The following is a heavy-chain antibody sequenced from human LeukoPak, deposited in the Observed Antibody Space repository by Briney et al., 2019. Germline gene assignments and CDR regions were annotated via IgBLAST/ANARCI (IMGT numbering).Heavy chain of an antibody. V-gene: IGHV3-23*01. J-gene: IGHJ4*02. D-gene: IGHD4-23*01. CDR3: SRIKYGGNSGYHFDY. CDR1: GFNFNYFA. CDR2: IGDSGSGG. Sequence: PGGSLRLSCSASGFNFNYFAMSWIRQAPGKRLEWVSTIGDSGSGGSYADFVRGRFTISRDNSKNIVYLQMHSLRVDDSAVYYCSRIKYGGNSGYHFDYWGQGTLVTVSS.